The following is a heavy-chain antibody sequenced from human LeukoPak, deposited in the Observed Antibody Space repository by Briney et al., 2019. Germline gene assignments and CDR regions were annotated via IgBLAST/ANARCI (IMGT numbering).Heavy chain of an antibody. D-gene: IGHD2-15*01. J-gene: IGHJ3*02. V-gene: IGHV3-7*03. Sequence: PGGSLRLSCAASGFTFSSYWMSWVRQAPGKGLEWVANIKQDGSEKYYVDSVKGRFTISRDNAKNSLYLQINSLRAEDTAVYYCARRSCSGGSCYNAFDIWGQGTMVTVSS. CDR1: GFTFSSYW. CDR3: ARRSCSGGSCYNAFDI. CDR2: IKQDGSEK.